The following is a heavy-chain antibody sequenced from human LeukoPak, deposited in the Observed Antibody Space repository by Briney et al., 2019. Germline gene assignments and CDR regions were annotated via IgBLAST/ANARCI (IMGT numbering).Heavy chain of an antibody. CDR3: AREFFYSSGTKSNRVDY. CDR1: GHTFTGYY. D-gene: IGHD6-19*01. J-gene: IGHJ4*02. Sequence: RASVKVSCKASGHTFTGYYMHWVRQAPGQGLEWMGWINPNSGGTNYAQKFQGRVTMTRDTSISTAYMELSRLRSEDTAVYYCAREFFYSSGTKSNRVDYWGQGTLVTVSS. V-gene: IGHV1-2*02. CDR2: INPNSGGT.